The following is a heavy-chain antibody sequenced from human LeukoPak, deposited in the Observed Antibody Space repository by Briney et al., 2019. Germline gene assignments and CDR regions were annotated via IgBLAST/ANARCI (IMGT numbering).Heavy chain of an antibody. J-gene: IGHJ5*02. D-gene: IGHD3-22*01. Sequence: PGGSLRLSCAASGSTFTSHTMNWVRQAPGRGLEWISYISNSGSVIYYADSVKGRFTVSRDNAKNSLYLQMNNLRAEDTAVYYCAKSVNSYYDWFDPWGQGALVSLL. CDR1: GSTFTSHT. CDR2: ISNSGSVI. CDR3: AKSVNSYYDWFDP. V-gene: IGHV3-48*04.